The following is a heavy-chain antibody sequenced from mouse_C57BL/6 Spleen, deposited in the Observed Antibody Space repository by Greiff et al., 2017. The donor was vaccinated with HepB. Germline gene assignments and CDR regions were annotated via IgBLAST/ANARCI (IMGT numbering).Heavy chain of an antibody. CDR2: ISYDGSN. Sequence: EVKLQESGPGLVKPSQSLSLTCSVTGYSITSGYYWNWIRQFPGNKLEWMGYISYDGSNNYNPSLKNRISITRDTSKNQFFLKLNSVTTEDTATYYCASQGHYYGGSPFAYWGQGTLVTVSA. D-gene: IGHD1-1*01. J-gene: IGHJ3*01. CDR3: ASQGHYYGGSPFAY. V-gene: IGHV3-6*01. CDR1: GYSITSGYY.